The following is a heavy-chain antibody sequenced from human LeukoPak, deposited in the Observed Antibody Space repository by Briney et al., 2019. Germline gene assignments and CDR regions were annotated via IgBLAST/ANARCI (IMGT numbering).Heavy chain of an antibody. D-gene: IGHD6-19*01. CDR1: GDSISSHY. V-gene: IGHV3-23*01. J-gene: IGHJ4*02. Sequence: ETLSLTCTVSGDSISSHYWSWVRQTPGKSLEWVSIISNGGITTYYADSVRGRFTISRDNSKNRLYLQMSSLRAEDTAVYYCVKLSSGSGSKFGFDSWGQGTLVTVSS. CDR2: ISNGGITT. CDR3: VKLSSGSGSKFGFDS.